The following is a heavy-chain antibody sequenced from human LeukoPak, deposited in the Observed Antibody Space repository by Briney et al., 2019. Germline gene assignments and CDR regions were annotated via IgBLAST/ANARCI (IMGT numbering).Heavy chain of an antibody. CDR2: IWYDGSNK. CDR1: GFTFSSYG. D-gene: IGHD6-19*01. J-gene: IGHJ4*02. V-gene: IGHV3-33*06. Sequence: PGRSLRLSCAASGFTFSSYGMHWVRQAPGKGLEWVAVIWYDGSNKYYADSVKGRFTISRDNSKNTLYLQMNSLRAEDTAVYYCAENSSGFDYWGQGTLVTVSS. CDR3: AENSSGFDY.